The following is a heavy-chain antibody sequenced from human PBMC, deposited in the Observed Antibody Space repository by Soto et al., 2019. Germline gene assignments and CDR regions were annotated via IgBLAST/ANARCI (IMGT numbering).Heavy chain of an antibody. CDR1: GFTFSNAW. V-gene: IGHV3-15*07. CDR2: IKSKTDGGTT. J-gene: IGHJ6*02. D-gene: IGHD3-3*01. CDR3: TTELVLRFLEWPPYGMDV. Sequence: GGSLRLSCAASGFTFSNAWMNWVRQAPGKGLEWVGRIKSKTDGGTTDYAAPVKGRFTISRDDSKNTLYLQMNSLKTEDTAVYYCTTELVLRFLEWPPYGMDVWGQGTTVTVSS.